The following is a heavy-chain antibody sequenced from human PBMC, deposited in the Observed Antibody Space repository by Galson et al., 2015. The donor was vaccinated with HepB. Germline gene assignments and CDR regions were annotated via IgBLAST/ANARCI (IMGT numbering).Heavy chain of an antibody. J-gene: IGHJ3*02. CDR2: IDPNSGGT. Sequence: SCKASGYTFTGYYMHWVRQAPGQGLEWMGWIDPNSGGTNYAQKFQGRVTMTRDTSISTAYMELSRLRSDDTAVYYCALGHYYYGSGSYTDAFDIRGQGTMVTVSS. D-gene: IGHD3-10*01. V-gene: IGHV1-2*02. CDR3: ALGHYYYGSGSYTDAFDI. CDR1: GYTFTGYY.